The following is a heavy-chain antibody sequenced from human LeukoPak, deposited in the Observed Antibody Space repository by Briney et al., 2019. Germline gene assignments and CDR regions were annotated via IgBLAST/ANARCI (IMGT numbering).Heavy chain of an antibody. V-gene: IGHV3-48*02. J-gene: IGHJ4*02. CDR1: GFTFSGYS. CDR2: ISTSSSTI. CDR3: ARGRTYGSGSYWAFDY. Sequence: GGSLRLSCAASGFTFSGYSMIWVRQAPGKGLDWVSYISTSSSTIYYADSVKGRFTISRDNAKNSLYLQVNSLRDEDMAVYYCARGRTYGSGSYWAFDYWGQGTLVTVSS. D-gene: IGHD3-10*01.